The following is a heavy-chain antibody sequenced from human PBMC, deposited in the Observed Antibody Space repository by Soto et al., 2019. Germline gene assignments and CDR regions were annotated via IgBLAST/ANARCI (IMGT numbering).Heavy chain of an antibody. CDR1: GDSMTSGDYS. Sequence: SETLSHSCTVSGDSMTSGDYSWSWIRQPPVKVLEWLGYIYRTGNTHYIPSLKSRVPISQDRSKNQFSLELTSVTAADTAVYYCPRAHYQYSIPYWAQGPLVTIS. V-gene: IGHV4-30-2*01. J-gene: IGHJ1*01. D-gene: IGHD2-2*01. CDR2: IYRTGNT. CDR3: PRAHYQYSIPY.